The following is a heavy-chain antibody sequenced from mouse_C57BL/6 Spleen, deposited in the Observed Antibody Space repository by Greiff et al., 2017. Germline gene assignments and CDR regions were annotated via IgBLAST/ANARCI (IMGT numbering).Heavy chain of an antibody. Sequence: EVMLVESGEGLVKPGGSLKLSCAASGFTFSSYAMSWVRQTPEKRLEWVAYISSGGDYIYYADTVKGRFTISRDNARNTLYLQMSSLKSEDTAMYYCTREYYRRGYFDYWGQGTTLTVSS. D-gene: IGHD2-12*01. CDR2: ISSGGDYI. CDR3: TREYYRRGYFDY. J-gene: IGHJ2*01. V-gene: IGHV5-9-1*02. CDR1: GFTFSSYA.